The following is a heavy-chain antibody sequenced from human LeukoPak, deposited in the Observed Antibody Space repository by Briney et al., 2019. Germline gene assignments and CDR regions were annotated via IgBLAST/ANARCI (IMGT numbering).Heavy chain of an antibody. Sequence: LETLSLTCTASDDSISRDFCTWIRQPPGKGLEWIGYIRYSGRTEYNPSLKSRVTISIQTSKNQFSLKLTSVTAADTAIYYCARLPDVSGWPFDYWGQGILVTVSS. CDR1: DDSISRDF. CDR3: ARLPDVSGWPFDY. CDR2: IRYSGRT. V-gene: IGHV4-59*01. D-gene: IGHD6-19*01. J-gene: IGHJ4*02.